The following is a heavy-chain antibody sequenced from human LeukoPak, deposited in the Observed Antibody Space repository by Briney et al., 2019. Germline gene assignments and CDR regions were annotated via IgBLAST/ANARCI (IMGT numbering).Heavy chain of an antibody. J-gene: IGHJ5*02. D-gene: IGHD3-16*01. CDR1: GYTFTSYD. V-gene: IGHV1-8*01. Sequence: ASVKVSCKASGYTFTSYDINWVRQATGQGLEWMGWMNPNSGDTGYAQKFQGRVTMTRDKSTRTAYMELRSLRYEDTAVYYCARFPRGGDRFDPWGQGTLVTVSS. CDR3: ARFPRGGDRFDP. CDR2: MNPNSGDT.